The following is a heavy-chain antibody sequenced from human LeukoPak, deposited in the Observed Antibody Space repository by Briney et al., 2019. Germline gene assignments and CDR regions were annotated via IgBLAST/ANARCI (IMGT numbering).Heavy chain of an antibody. J-gene: IGHJ4*02. CDR2: IIPIFGTA. D-gene: IGHD1-26*01. CDR1: GGTFSSYA. Sequence: GASVKVSCKASGGTFSSYAISWVRQAPGQGLEWMGGIIPIFGTANYAQKFQGRVTITADESTSTAYMELSSLRSEDTAVYYCARENAQWAYFGYWGQGTLVTVSS. CDR3: ARENAQWAYFGY. V-gene: IGHV1-69*13.